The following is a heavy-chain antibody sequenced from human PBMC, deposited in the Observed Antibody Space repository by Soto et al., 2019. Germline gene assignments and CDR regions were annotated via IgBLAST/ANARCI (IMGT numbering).Heavy chain of an antibody. J-gene: IGHJ6*03. D-gene: IGHD1-26*01. CDR3: ASRKIADTTYYYYYMDV. CDR1: GGSFSGYY. Sequence: SETLSLTCAVYGGSFSGYYWSWIRQPPGKGLEWIGEINHSGSTNYNPSLKSRVTISVDTSKNQFSLKLSSVTAADTAVYYCASRKIADTTYYYYYMDVWGKGTTVT. CDR2: INHSGST. V-gene: IGHV4-34*01.